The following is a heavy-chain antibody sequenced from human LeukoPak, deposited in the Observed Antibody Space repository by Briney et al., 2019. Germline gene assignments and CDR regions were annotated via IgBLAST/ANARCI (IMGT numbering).Heavy chain of an antibody. CDR3: AKVQQWPVENFDY. V-gene: IGHV3-23*01. J-gene: IGHJ4*02. CDR1: VFTFSSYA. D-gene: IGHD6-19*01. CDR2: ISGSGGST. Sequence: PGGSLRLSCAASVFTFSSYAMSWVRQAPGKGLEWVSAISGSGGSTYYADSVKGRFTISRDNSKNTLYLQMNSLRAEDTAVYYCAKVQQWPVENFDYWGQGTLVTVSS.